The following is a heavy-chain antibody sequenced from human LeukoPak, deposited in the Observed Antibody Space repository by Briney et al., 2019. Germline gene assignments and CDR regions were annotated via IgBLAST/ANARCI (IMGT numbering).Heavy chain of an antibody. Sequence: GESLKISCKGSGYSFTDYWIGWVRQMPGKGLEWMGVIYPGDSDTRYSPSFEGQVTISADKSITTAFLQWSSLRDSDTAMYYCARLVEMATPDYWGQGTLVTVSS. D-gene: IGHD5-24*01. CDR3: ARLVEMATPDY. CDR1: GYSFTDYW. J-gene: IGHJ4*02. CDR2: IYPGDSDT. V-gene: IGHV5-51*01.